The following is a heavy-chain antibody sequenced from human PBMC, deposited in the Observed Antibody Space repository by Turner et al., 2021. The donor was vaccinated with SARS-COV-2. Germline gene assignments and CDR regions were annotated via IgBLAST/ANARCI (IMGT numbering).Heavy chain of an antibody. V-gene: IGHV3-30*04. CDR2: ISHDASWI. D-gene: IGHD6-19*01. CDR3: VREGQRLVFDY. CDR1: GLAFSNHA. Sequence: VQLVDSGGGVVQPGRYLRVSCAASGLAFSNHAMHWVRQAPGKGLEWVAHISHDASWINYADSVKGRFTISRDNPKNTLYLEMNSLRPEDTAVYHCVREGQRLVFDYWGQGTLVTVSS. J-gene: IGHJ4*02.